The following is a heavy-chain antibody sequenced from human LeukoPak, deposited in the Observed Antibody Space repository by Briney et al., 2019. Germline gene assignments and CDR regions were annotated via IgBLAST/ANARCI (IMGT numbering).Heavy chain of an antibody. CDR1: GGSISSSSYY. D-gene: IGHD2-2*03. CDR2: IYYSGST. Sequence: SETLSLTCTVSGGSISSSSYYWGWIRQPPGKGLEWIGSIYYSGSTYYNPSLKSRVTISVDKSKNQFSLKLSSVTAADTAVYYCARDGGLGHCSSTSCPGDGMDVWGQGTTVTVSS. J-gene: IGHJ6*02. V-gene: IGHV4-39*07. CDR3: ARDGGLGHCSSTSCPGDGMDV.